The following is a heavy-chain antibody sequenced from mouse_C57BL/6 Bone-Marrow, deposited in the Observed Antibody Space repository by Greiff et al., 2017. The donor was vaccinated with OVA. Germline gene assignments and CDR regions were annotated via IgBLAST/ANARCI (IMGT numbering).Heavy chain of an antibody. CDR2: IRNKANGYTT. J-gene: IGHJ2*01. CDR3: VKAVGLLTHDY. Sequence: EVKLESGGGLVQPGASLRLSCAASGFTFTAYYMSWVRQPPGKAPEWLALIRNKANGYTTEYTASVKGRFTISRDNSQNILYLQMNTLRAEDSATYYCVKAVGLLTHDYWGQGTTLTVSS. D-gene: IGHD1-3*01. V-gene: IGHV7-4*01. CDR1: GFTFTAYY.